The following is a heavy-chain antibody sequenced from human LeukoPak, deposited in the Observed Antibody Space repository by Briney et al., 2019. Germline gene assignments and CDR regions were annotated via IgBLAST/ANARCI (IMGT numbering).Heavy chain of an antibody. J-gene: IGHJ4*02. CDR3: ATVDTVMGNFDY. CDR2: FDPEDDET. Sequence: ASVKVSCKVSGYTLTELSMHWVRQAPGKGLEWMGSFDPEDDETNYAQKFQGRVTMTEDTSTDTAYMELSSLRSEDTAMYYCATVDTVMGNFDYWGQGTLVTVSS. V-gene: IGHV1-24*01. D-gene: IGHD5-18*01. CDR1: GYTLTELS.